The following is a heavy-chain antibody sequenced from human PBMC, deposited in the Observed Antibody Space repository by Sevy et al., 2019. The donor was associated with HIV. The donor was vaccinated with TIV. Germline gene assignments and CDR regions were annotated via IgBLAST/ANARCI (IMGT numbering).Heavy chain of an antibody. CDR3: ARYWGRDGHSIDY. D-gene: IGHD3-16*01. CDR2: IWYDGTDK. CDR1: GFILSNYA. J-gene: IGHJ4*02. V-gene: IGHV3-33*01. Sequence: GGSLRLSCATSGFILSNYAMNWIRQAPGKGLEWVAVIWYDGTDKYYADSVQGRFTISRDNSKNTLYLQMNSLRVEDTAVYYCARYWGRDGHSIDYWGQGTLVTVSS.